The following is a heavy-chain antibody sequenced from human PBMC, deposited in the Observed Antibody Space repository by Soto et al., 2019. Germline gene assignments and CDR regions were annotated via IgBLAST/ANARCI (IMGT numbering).Heavy chain of an antibody. J-gene: IGHJ6*03. CDR2: IYYSGST. Sequence: QVQLQESGPGLVKPSQTLSLTCTVSGGSISSGGYYWSWIRQHPGKCLEWIGYIYYSGSTYYNPSLKSRVTLSVDTSKNQFSLKLSSVTAADTAVYYCAREVTVAAHPYMDVWGKGTTVTVSS. D-gene: IGHD2-15*01. V-gene: IGHV4-31*03. CDR1: GGSISSGGYY. CDR3: AREVTVAAHPYMDV.